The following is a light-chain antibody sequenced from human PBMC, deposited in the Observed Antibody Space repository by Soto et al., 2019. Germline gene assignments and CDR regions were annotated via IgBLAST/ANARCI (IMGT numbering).Light chain of an antibody. CDR1: QGISSY. CDR2: AAS. V-gene: IGKV1-8*01. J-gene: IGKJ1*01. CDR3: QQYYRYLTWT. Sequence: AIRMTQSPSSFSASTGDRVTITCRASQGISSYLAWYQQKPGKAPKLLIYAASTLQSGVPSRFSGSGSGTDFTLTISCLQSEDFATYYCQQYYRYLTWTFGQGTKV.